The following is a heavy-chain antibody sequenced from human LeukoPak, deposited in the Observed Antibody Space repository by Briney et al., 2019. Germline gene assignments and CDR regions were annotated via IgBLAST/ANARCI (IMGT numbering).Heavy chain of an antibody. D-gene: IGHD3-3*01. CDR1: GGSITSYY. Sequence: SETLSLTCSVSGGSITSYYWSWIRQPPGKGLEWIGHVSDGGRTNYSPSLRSRVTISVDTSKNQFSPKLSSVTAADTGVYYCARVYYDFWSGYEANAFDIWGQGTMVTVSS. CDR3: ARVYYDFWSGYEANAFDI. V-gene: IGHV4-59*01. J-gene: IGHJ3*02. CDR2: VSDGGRT.